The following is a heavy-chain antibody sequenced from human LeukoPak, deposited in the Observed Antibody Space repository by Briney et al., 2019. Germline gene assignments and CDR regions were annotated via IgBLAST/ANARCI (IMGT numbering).Heavy chain of an antibody. V-gene: IGHV3-30*03. CDR1: GFTFSSYG. D-gene: IGHD4-23*01. CDR3: AHRHREDYGGNSDY. CDR2: ISYDGSNK. J-gene: IGHJ4*02. Sequence: PGRSLRLSCAASGFTFSSYGMHWVRQAPGKGLEWVAVISYDGSNKYYADSVKGRFTISRDNSKNTLYLQMNSLRAEDTAVYYCAHRHREDYGGNSDYWGQGTLVTVSS.